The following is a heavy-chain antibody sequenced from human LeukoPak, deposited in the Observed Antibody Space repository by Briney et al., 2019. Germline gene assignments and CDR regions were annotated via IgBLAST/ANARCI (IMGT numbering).Heavy chain of an antibody. V-gene: IGHV4-34*01. J-gene: IGHJ6*02. CDR2: INHSGST. D-gene: IGHD3-3*01. CDR1: GGSFSGYY. Sequence: SETLSLTCAVYGGSFSGYYWSWIRQPPGKGLEWIGEINHSGSTNYNPSLKSRVTISVDTSKNQFSLKLGSVTAADTAVYYCARWKARSGYIYYYHGMDVWGQGTTVTVSS. CDR3: ARWKARSGYIYYYHGMDV.